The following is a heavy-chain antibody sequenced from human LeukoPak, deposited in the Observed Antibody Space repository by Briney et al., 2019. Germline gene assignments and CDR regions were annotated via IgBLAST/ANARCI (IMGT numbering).Heavy chain of an antibody. D-gene: IGHD3-22*01. CDR3: AKHYYDSSGPFDY. V-gene: IGHV3-30*18. Sequence: GGSLRLSCAASGFTFSSYSMNWVRQAPGKGLEWVAVISYDGSNKYYADSVKGRFTISRDNSKNTLYLQMNSLRAEDTAVYYCAKHYYDSSGPFDYWGQGTLVTVSS. CDR2: ISYDGSNK. CDR1: GFTFSSYS. J-gene: IGHJ4*02.